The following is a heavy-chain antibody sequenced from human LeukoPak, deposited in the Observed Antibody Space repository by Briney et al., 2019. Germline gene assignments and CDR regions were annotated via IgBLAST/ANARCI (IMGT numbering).Heavy chain of an antibody. Sequence: GRSLRLSCAASGFTFSSYAMHWVRQAPGKGLEWVAVISYDGSNKYYADSVKGRFTISRDNSKNTLYVQMNSLRAEDTAVYYCARALIVAVTSHYYYGMDVWGQGTTVTVSS. CDR2: ISYDGSNK. J-gene: IGHJ6*02. CDR3: ARALIVAVTSHYYYGMDV. D-gene: IGHD1-26*01. V-gene: IGHV3-30-3*01. CDR1: GFTFSSYA.